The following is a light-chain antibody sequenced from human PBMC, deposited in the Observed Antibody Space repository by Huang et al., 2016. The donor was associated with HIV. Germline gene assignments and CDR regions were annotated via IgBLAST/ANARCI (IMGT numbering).Light chain of an antibody. J-gene: IGKJ2*01. CDR1: QSISNN. CDR3: QQYHNWPPYT. Sequence: EILLTQSPATLSVSPGERVTLSCRASQSISNNLAWYRQKPGQAPRRLIYGASTRATAIPARFSGSASGTEFTLTISSLQSEDFAVYYCQQYHNWPPYTFGQGTKLEI. V-gene: IGKV3-15*01. CDR2: GAS.